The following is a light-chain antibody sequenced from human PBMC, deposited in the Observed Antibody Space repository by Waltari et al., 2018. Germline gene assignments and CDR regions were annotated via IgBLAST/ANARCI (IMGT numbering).Light chain of an antibody. Sequence: DIEMNQSPDALAVYLGERATLNCKSSQSVLYSSNNKNYLGWYQHKPGQPPRLLIYWASTRESGVPDRFSGSGSGTDFTLTISSLQAEDVAVYYCQQYFTTPTFGQGTKLEIK. V-gene: IGKV4-1*01. CDR2: WAS. CDR3: QQYFTTPT. CDR1: QSVLYSSNNKNY. J-gene: IGKJ2*01.